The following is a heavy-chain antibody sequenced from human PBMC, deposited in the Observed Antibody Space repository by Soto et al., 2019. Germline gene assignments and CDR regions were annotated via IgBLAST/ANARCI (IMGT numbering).Heavy chain of an antibody. Sequence: PSETLSLTCAVYGGSLNIYYWSWIRQPPGKGLEWIGEINHSGSTKYNPSLKSRVTISVDTSKNQVSLNLSSVTAADTAVYYCARWSAVHANRLAVSAQRTTVPVSS. CDR3: ARWSAVHANRLAV. D-gene: IGHD3-10*02. CDR2: INHSGST. V-gene: IGHV4-34*01. J-gene: IGHJ6*02. CDR1: GGSLNIYY.